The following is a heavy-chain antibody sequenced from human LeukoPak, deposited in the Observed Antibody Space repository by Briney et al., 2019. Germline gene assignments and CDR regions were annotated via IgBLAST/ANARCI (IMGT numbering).Heavy chain of an antibody. J-gene: IGHJ4*02. D-gene: IGHD3-10*01. CDR2: ISSSSSYI. V-gene: IGHV3-21*04. CDR3: VKLVGVGELFWGHFLEDF. Sequence: GGSLRLSCAASGFTLSSHSMNWVRQAPGKGLEWVSSISSSSSYIYYADSVKGRFTISRDNAKNSLYLQMNSLRAEDTAVYYCVKLVGVGELFWGHFLEDFWGQGTLVTVSS. CDR1: GFTLSSHS.